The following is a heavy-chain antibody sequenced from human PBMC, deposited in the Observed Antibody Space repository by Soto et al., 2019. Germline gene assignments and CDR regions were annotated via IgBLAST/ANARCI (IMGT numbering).Heavy chain of an antibody. V-gene: IGHV1-18*01. CDR3: ARERIHSSSSDAFEI. Sequence: GASVKVSCKASGYTFTSYGISWVRQAPGQGLEWMGWISAYNGNTNYAQKLQGRVTMTTDTSTSTAYMELRSLRSDDTAVYYCARERIHSSSSDAFEIWGQGTMVTVSS. D-gene: IGHD6-13*01. CDR2: ISAYNGNT. J-gene: IGHJ3*02. CDR1: GYTFTSYG.